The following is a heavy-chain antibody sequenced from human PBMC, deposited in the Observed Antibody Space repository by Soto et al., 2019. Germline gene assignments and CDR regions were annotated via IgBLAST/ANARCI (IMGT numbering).Heavy chain of an antibody. V-gene: IGHV1-46*01. CDR3: ARDFLSIAEPGTKGFDWFDT. CDR1: GYTFTSYY. D-gene: IGHD6-13*01. Sequence: ASVKVSCKASGYTFTSYYMHWVRQAPGQGLEWMGIINPSGGSTSYAQKFQGRVTMTRDTSTSTVYMELSSLRSEDTAVYYCARDFLSIAEPGTKGFDWFDTWGQGTLVTVSS. CDR2: INPSGGST. J-gene: IGHJ5*02.